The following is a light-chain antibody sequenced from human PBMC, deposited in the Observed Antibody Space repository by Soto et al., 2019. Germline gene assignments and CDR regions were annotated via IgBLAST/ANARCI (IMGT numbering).Light chain of an antibody. Sequence: DIQMTQSPSTLSASVGDRVTITCRASQSISSWVAWYQQKPGKAPKLLIYKASSLESGVPSRFSGSGSGTEFTLTISSLQPDEFATYYCQQYNSYPLTCGGGTKVEIK. V-gene: IGKV1-5*03. CDR2: KAS. J-gene: IGKJ4*01. CDR3: QQYNSYPLT. CDR1: QSISSW.